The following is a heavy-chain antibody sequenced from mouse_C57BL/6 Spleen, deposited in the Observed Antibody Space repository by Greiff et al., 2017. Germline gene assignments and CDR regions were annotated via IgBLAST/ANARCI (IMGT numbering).Heavy chain of an antibody. CDR1: GYTFTSYW. Sequence: QVQLKQPGAELVRPGSSVKLSCKASGYTFTSYWMHWVKQRPIQGLEWIGNIDPSDSETHYNQKFKDKATLTVDKSSSTAYMQLSSLTSEDSAVYYCARDYYGSSPYFDYWGQGTTLTVSS. CDR2: IDPSDSET. CDR3: ARDYYGSSPYFDY. D-gene: IGHD1-1*01. V-gene: IGHV1-52*01. J-gene: IGHJ2*01.